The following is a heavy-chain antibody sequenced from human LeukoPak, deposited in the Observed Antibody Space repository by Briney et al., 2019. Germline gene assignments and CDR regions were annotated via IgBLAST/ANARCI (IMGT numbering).Heavy chain of an antibody. D-gene: IGHD6-19*01. CDR2: IHYSGTT. V-gene: IGHV4-59*01. CDR3: AREQWLAGDAFDI. CDR1: GGSINSYY. J-gene: IGHJ3*02. Sequence: ASETLSLTCTVSGGSINSYYWSWIRQPPGKGLEWIGHIHYSGTTNYNPSLNSRLTILVDTSKNQFSLKLTSVTAADTAVYYCAREQWLAGDAFDIWGQGTMVTVSS.